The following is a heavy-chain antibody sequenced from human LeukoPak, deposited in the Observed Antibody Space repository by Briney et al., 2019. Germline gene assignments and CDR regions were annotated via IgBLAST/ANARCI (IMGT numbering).Heavy chain of an antibody. CDR3: ARGVVITGLDY. D-gene: IGHD3-3*01. V-gene: IGHV4-59*01. CDR1: GGFISSYY. CDR2: IYSSGNT. Sequence: SETLSLTCTVSGGFISSYYWNWIRQTPGKGLEWIGSIYSSGNTNYNPSLKSRVTISVDTSKNQFSLMLTSGTAADTAVYYCARGVVITGLDYWGQGTLVTVSS. J-gene: IGHJ4*02.